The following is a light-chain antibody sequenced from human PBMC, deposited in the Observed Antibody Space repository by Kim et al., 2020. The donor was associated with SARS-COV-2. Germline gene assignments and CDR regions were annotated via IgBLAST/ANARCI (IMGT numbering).Light chain of an antibody. CDR1: QSVSSN. Sequence: IVMTQSPATLSVSPGERATLSCRASQSVSSNLARYQQKPGQAPRLLIYGASTRATGIPARFSGSGSGTEFTLTISSLQSEDFAVYYCHQYNNWPPYTFGEGTKLEI. CDR2: GAS. J-gene: IGKJ2*01. V-gene: IGKV3-15*01. CDR3: HQYNNWPPYT.